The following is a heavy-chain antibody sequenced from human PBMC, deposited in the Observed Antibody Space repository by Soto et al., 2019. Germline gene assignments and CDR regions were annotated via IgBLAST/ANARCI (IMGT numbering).Heavy chain of an antibody. J-gene: IGHJ4*02. CDR3: ARVSVGSYFDY. Sequence: EVQLVESGGGLIQPGGSLRLSCAASGFTVSSNYMSWVRQAPGKGLEWVSVIYSGGSTYYADSVKGRFTISRDNSKNTLYLQMNSLRAEDTAVYSCARVSVGSYFDYWGQGTLVTVSS. D-gene: IGHD6-6*01. V-gene: IGHV3-53*01. CDR2: IYSGGST. CDR1: GFTVSSNY.